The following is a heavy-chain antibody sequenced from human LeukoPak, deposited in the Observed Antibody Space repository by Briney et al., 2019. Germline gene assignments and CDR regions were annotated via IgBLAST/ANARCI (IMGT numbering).Heavy chain of an antibody. J-gene: IGHJ4*02. V-gene: IGHV1-69*04. CDR2: IIPILGIA. Sequence: SVKVSCKASGGTFSSYAISWVRQAPGQGLEWMGRIIPILGIANYAQKFQGRVTITADESTSTAYMELSSLRSEDTAVYYCARASRPAAEFRTPVSFDYWGQGTLVTVSS. CDR1: GGTFSSYA. D-gene: IGHD3-10*01. CDR3: ARASRPAAEFRTPVSFDY.